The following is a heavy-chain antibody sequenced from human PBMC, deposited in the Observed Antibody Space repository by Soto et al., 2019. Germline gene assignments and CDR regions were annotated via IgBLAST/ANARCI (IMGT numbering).Heavy chain of an antibody. CDR1: GFTFSGSA. J-gene: IGHJ6*02. CDR2: IRSKANSYAT. V-gene: IGHV3-73*01. D-gene: IGHD4-17*01. Sequence: GESLKISCAASGFTFSGSAMHWVRQASGKGLEWVGRIRSKANSYATTYAASLKGRFTISRDDSNNTAYLEMNSLTTDDTAVYYCTRQGYGPYYGLDVWGQGTTVTVSS. CDR3: TRQGYGPYYGLDV.